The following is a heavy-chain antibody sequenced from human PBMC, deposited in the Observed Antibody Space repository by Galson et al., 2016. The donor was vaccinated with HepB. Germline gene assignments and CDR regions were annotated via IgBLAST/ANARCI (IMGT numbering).Heavy chain of an antibody. CDR3: VRDGYVYNFDY. CDR2: VSKDGTFT. D-gene: IGHD5-24*01. CDR1: GFTFRNYY. Sequence: SLRLSCAASGFTFRNYYMHWVRQAPGKGLVWVSRVSKDGTFTNYPDHVKGRFTTSSDNAENTVHLQMNSLRVEDTAVYYWVRDGYVYNFDYWGQGILVTVS. V-gene: IGHV3-74*01. J-gene: IGHJ4*02.